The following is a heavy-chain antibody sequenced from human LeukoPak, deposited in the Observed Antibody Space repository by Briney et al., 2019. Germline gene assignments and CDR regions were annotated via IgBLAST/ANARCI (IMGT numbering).Heavy chain of an antibody. Sequence: GGSLRLSCAASGFTFSSYVMRWVRQAPGKGLEWVSTIDGSGVGTYYADSVKGRFTISRDNSKNTLYLQMNSLGAEDTAVYYCAKPYRGGYDAFDIWGQGTMVTVSS. CDR1: GFTFSSYV. J-gene: IGHJ3*02. CDR3: AKPYRGGYDAFDI. D-gene: IGHD3-10*01. CDR2: IDGSGVGT. V-gene: IGHV3-23*01.